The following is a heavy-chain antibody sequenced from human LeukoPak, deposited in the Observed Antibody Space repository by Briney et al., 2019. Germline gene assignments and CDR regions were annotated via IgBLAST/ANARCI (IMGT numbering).Heavy chain of an antibody. D-gene: IGHD3-22*01. CDR2: INSDGSST. J-gene: IGHJ4*02. CDR3: ATYDSSGYYYFDY. Sequence: GGSLRLSCAASGFTSSSYWMHWVRQAPGKGLAWVSRINSDGSSTSYADSVKGRFTISRDNAKNTLYLQMNSLRAEDTAVYYCATYDSSGYYYFDYWGQGTLVTVSS. CDR1: GFTSSSYW. V-gene: IGHV3-74*01.